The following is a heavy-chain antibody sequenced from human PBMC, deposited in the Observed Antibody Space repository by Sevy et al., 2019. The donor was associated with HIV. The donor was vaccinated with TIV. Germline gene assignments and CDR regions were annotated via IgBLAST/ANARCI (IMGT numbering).Heavy chain of an antibody. J-gene: IGHJ5*02. D-gene: IGHD3-22*01. CDR3: ARKGGTYDIGFDP. Sequence: GGCLRLSCAASGFTFSSYEMTWVRQAPGKGLERISSISSSGTTIYYGDSVEGRFTISRDNPKNSLYLQMNSLTAEDTAFYYCARKGGTYDIGFDPWGQGTLVTVSS. CDR2: ISSSGTTI. V-gene: IGHV3-48*03. CDR1: GFTFSSYE.